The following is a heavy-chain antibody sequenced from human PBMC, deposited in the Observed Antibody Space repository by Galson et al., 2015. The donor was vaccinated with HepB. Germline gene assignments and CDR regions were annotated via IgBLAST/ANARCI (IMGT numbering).Heavy chain of an antibody. CDR3: ARISSTYWYFDL. J-gene: IGHJ2*01. CDR2: IDWDDDK. CDR1: GFSLTTRGVC. Sequence: PALVKPTQTLTLTCTFSGFSLTTRGVCLSWIRQPPGKALEWLARIDWDDDKYYSTSLKTRLTISKDTSKNQVVLTMTNMDPVDTATYFCARISSTYWYFDLWGRGTLVTVSS. V-gene: IGHV2-70*11.